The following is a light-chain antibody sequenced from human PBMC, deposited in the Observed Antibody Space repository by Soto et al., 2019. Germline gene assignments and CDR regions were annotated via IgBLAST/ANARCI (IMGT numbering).Light chain of an antibody. CDR3: SSYAGSNNYV. Sequence: QSAPTQPPSASGSPGQSVTISCTGTSSDVGGYNYVSWYQQHPGKAPKLIISEVSKRPSGVPDRFSGSKSGNTASLTVSGLQAEDEADYYCSSYAGSNNYVFGTGTKLTVL. V-gene: IGLV2-8*01. J-gene: IGLJ1*01. CDR1: SSDVGGYNY. CDR2: EVS.